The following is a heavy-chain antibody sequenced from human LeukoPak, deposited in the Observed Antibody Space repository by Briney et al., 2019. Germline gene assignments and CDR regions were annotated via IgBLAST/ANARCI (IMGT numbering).Heavy chain of an antibody. CDR3: ARPNIVGAFFDY. CDR2: INSDGSST. CDR1: GFTFSSYW. Sequence: GGSLRLSCAASGFTFSSYWMHWVRQAPGKGLVWVSRINSDGSSTSYADSVKGRFTISRDNAKNTLYLQMNSLRAEDTAVYYCARPNIVGAFFDYWGQGTLVTVSS. J-gene: IGHJ4*02. V-gene: IGHV3-74*01. D-gene: IGHD1-26*01.